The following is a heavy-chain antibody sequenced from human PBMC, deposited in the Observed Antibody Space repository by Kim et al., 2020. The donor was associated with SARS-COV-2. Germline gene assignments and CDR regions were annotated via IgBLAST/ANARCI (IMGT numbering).Heavy chain of an antibody. V-gene: IGHV3-23*01. D-gene: IGHD4-17*01. J-gene: IGHJ6*02. CDR1: GFTFSSYA. CDR3: AKVYVSGDYGDYVGGGYYYYGMDV. Sequence: GGSLRLSCAASGFTFSSYAMSWVRQAPGKGLEWVSAISGSGGSTYYADSVKGRFTISRDNSKNTLYLQMNSLRAEDTAVYYCAKVYVSGDYGDYVGGGYYYYGMDVWGQGTTVTVSS. CDR2: ISGSGGST.